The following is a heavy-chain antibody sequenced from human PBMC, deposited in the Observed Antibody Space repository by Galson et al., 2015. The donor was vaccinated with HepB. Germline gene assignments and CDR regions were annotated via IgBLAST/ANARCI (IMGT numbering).Heavy chain of an antibody. D-gene: IGHD5-12*01. V-gene: IGHV3-21*01. CDR3: ARDVSGGYEDGSPWFDP. J-gene: IGHJ5*02. CDR2: ISSSSSYI. Sequence: SLRLSCAASGFTFSSYSMNWVRQAPGKGLEWVSSISSSSSYIYYADSVKGRFTISRDNAKNSLYLQMNSLRAEDTAVYYCARDVSGGYEDGSPWFDPWGQGTLVTVSS. CDR1: GFTFSSYS.